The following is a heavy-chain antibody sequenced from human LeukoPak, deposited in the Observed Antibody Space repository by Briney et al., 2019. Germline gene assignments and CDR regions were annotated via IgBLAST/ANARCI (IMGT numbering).Heavy chain of an antibody. D-gene: IGHD3-22*01. Sequence: PGGSLRLSCAASGFTFDDCGMSWVRQAPGKGLGWVSGINWNGGSTGYADSVKGRFTISRDNAKNSLYLQMNSLRAEDTALYYCARGSITDYYDSSGYYSPYYFDYWGQGTLVTVSS. CDR1: GFTFDDCG. J-gene: IGHJ4*02. CDR3: ARGSITDYYDSSGYYSPYYFDY. V-gene: IGHV3-20*04. CDR2: INWNGGST.